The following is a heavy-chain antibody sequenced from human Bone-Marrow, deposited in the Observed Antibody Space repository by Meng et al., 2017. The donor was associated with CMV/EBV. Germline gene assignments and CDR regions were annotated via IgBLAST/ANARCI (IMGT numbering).Heavy chain of an antibody. J-gene: IGHJ6*02. CDR2: ISAYNGNT. CDR1: GYTFTSFG. D-gene: IGHD1-26*01. CDR3: ARVGIVGATDV. Sequence: ASVKVFCEASGYTFTSFGSSWVRQAPGQGLEWMGWISAYNGNTNYAQKLQGRVTMTTETSTNTAYMELRSLRSDDNAVYYCARVGIVGATDVWGQGTTVTVSS. V-gene: IGHV1-18*01.